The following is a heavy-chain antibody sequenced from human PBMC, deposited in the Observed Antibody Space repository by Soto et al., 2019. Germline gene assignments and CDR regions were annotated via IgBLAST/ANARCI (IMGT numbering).Heavy chain of an antibody. Sequence: EVQLVESGGGLVRPGGSLRLSCVVSGLTFSTYSMNWVRQTPGKGLEWVSSISRTSSYIYYRDSVKGRFTISRDNAKNSLYLKMNGLRVEDTAVYYCVSDQKREHFETSGPNWFATWGQGTLVTVSS. CDR2: ISRTSSYI. CDR3: VSDQKREHFETSGPNWFAT. V-gene: IGHV3-21*02. CDR1: GLTFSTYS. D-gene: IGHD6-19*01. J-gene: IGHJ5*02.